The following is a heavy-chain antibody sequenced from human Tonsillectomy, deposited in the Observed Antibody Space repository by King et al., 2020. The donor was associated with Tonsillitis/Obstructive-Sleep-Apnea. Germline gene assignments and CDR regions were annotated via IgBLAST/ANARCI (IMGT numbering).Heavy chain of an antibody. Sequence: QLVQSGAEVKKPGESLKISCKGSGYNFTSYWIVWVRQRPGKGLEWVGIIYPGDSDSRYSPSCQGQVTISADKSISTAYLQWSSLKASDTAMYYCARHHSSTGTFDYWGQGTLVTVSS. CDR3: ARHHSSTGTFDY. V-gene: IGHV5-51*01. D-gene: IGHD1-1*01. CDR2: IYPGDSDS. J-gene: IGHJ4*02. CDR1: GYNFTSYW.